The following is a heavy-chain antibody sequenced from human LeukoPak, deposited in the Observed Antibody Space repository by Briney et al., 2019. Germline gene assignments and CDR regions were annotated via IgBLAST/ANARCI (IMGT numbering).Heavy chain of an antibody. CDR1: GGSISSSSYY. D-gene: IGHD3-22*01. J-gene: IGHJ4*02. CDR2: IYYSGST. Sequence: SETPSPTCTVSGGSISSSSYYWGWIRQPPGKGLEWIGNIYYSGSTYYNPSLESRVTMSLDTSKNQFSLKLSSVTAADTAVYYCARERSWYYDSSGPIDYWGQGTLVTVSS. CDR3: ARERSWYYDSSGPIDY. V-gene: IGHV4-39*07.